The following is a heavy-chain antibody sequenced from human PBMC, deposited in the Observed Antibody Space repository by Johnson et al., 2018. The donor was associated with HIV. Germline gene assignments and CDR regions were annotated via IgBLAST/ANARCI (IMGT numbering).Heavy chain of an antibody. J-gene: IGHJ3*02. CDR1: RFTFSNYT. CDR2: ISSSGSTI. CDR3: ARARMTTVTNDAFDI. V-gene: IGHV3-48*01. D-gene: IGHD4-17*01. Sequence: VRLVESGGGVVQPGRSLRLSCIVSRFTFSNYTIHWVRQAPGKGLEWVSYISSSGSTIYYADFVKGRFTISRDNSKNTLHLQMNSLRAEDTAVYYCARARMTTVTNDAFDIWGQGTMVTVSS.